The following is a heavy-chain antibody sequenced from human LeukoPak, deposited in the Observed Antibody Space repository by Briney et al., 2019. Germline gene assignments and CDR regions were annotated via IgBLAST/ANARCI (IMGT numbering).Heavy chain of an antibody. V-gene: IGHV4-34*01. CDR2: INHSGST. CDR1: GGSFSGYY. Sequence: SETLSLTCAVYGGSFSGYYWSWIRQPPGKGLEWIGEINHSGSTNYNPSLKSRVTISVDTSKNQFSLKLSSATAADTAVYYCARERTGTTDDRIDYWGQGTLVTVSS. J-gene: IGHJ4*02. D-gene: IGHD1-1*01. CDR3: ARERTGTTDDRIDY.